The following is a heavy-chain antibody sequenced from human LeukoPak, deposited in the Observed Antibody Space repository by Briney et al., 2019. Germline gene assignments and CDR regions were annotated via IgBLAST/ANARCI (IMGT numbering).Heavy chain of an antibody. CDR3: ARAPSVRPIDY. CDR1: GGSISSGSYY. Sequence: PSETLSLTCTVSGGSISSGSYYWSWIRQPAGKGLEWIGRIYTSGSTNYNPSLKSRVTISVDTSKNQFSLKLSSVTAADTAVYYCARAPSVRPIDYWGQGTLVTVSS. D-gene: IGHD6-6*01. J-gene: IGHJ4*02. V-gene: IGHV4-61*02. CDR2: IYTSGST.